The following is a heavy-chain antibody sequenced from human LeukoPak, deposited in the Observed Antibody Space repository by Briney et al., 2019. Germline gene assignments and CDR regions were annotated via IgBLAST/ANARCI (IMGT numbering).Heavy chain of an antibody. D-gene: IGHD6-13*01. CDR2: IMPISGAP. CDR1: GGTFNSYV. V-gene: IGHV1-69*05. CDR3: ARHHKPIAAAGTPFDY. J-gene: IGHJ4*02. Sequence: ASVKVSCKASGGTFNSYVISWMRQAPGQGLEWMGGIMPISGAPPYAQKLQGRVTMTTDTSTSTAYMELRSLRSDDTAVYYCARHHKPIAAAGTPFDYWGQGTLVTVSS.